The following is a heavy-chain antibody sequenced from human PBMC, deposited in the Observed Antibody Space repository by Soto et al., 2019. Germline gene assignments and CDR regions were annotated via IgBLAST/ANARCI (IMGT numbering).Heavy chain of an antibody. CDR1: GFTFSSYS. J-gene: IGHJ6*02. CDR3: AREGSYYFYYYYGMDV. D-gene: IGHD1-26*01. CDR2: ISSSSSYI. Sequence: PGGSLRLSCAASGFTFSSYSMNWVRQAPGKGLEWVSSISSSSSYIYYADSVKGRFTISRDNAKNSLYLQMNSLRAEDTAVYYCAREGSYYFYYYYGMDVWGQGTTVTV. V-gene: IGHV3-21*01.